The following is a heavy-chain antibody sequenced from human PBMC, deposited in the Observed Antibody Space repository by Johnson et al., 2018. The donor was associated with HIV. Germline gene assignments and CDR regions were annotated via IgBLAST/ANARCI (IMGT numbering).Heavy chain of an antibody. Sequence: VQLVESGGGLVQPGGSLRLSCAASGFTFSSYWMSWVRQAPGKGLEWVANIKQDGSEKYYVDSVKGRFTISRDNAKNSLYLQMNSLRAEDTAVYYCARPPYSGSYYDAFEIWGQGTMVTVSS. V-gene: IGHV3-7*01. CDR3: ARPPYSGSYYDAFEI. D-gene: IGHD1-26*01. J-gene: IGHJ3*02. CDR1: GFTFSSYW. CDR2: IKQDGSEK.